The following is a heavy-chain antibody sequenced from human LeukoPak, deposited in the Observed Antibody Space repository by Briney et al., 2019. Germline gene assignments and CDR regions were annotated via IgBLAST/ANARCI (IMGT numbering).Heavy chain of an antibody. V-gene: IGHV3-74*01. J-gene: IGHJ4*02. CDR3: ARDLGGGNCY. CDR2: IKTDGTT. Sequence: GGSLRLSCAASGLTLSSYWMYWVRQAPGKGLVWISRIKTDGTTSYADSVKGRFTISRDNAENTLYMQMNSLRVEDTALYYCARDLGGGNCYWGQGILVTVSS. D-gene: IGHD2-15*01. CDR1: GLTLSSYW.